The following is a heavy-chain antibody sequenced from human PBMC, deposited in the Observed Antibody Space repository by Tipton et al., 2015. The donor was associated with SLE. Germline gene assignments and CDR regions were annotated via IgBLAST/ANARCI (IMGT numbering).Heavy chain of an antibody. CDR2: ISHSGNT. CDR3: ARKELSPMRAY. CDR1: GVSIRTPTYY. D-gene: IGHD2-15*01. J-gene: IGHJ4*02. V-gene: IGHV4-39*07. Sequence: TLSLTCTVSGVSIRTPTYYWGWIRQPPGKGLEWIGTISHSGNTYSHTSLESRVTISVDTSQNQFSMSLSSVSAADTAVYYCARKELSPMRAYWGQGTLVTASS.